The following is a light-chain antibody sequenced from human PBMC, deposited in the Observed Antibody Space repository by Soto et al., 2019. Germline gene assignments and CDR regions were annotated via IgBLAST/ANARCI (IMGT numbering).Light chain of an antibody. CDR1: GSNIGAGYD. V-gene: IGLV1-40*01. CDR2: GNS. J-gene: IGLJ1*01. Sequence: VLTQPPSVSGAPGQRVTISCTGSGSNIGAGYDVHWYQQLPGTAPKLLIYGNSNRPSGVPDRFSGSKSGTSASLAITGLQAEDEADYYCQSYDSSLSVYVFGTGTKVTVL. CDR3: QSYDSSLSVYV.